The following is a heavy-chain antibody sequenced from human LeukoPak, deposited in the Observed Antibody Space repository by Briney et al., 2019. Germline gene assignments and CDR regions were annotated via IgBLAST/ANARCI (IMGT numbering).Heavy chain of an antibody. CDR3: ATASGWYLPFDY. Sequence: GASVKVSCKVSGYTLTELSMHWVRQAQGKGGERMGGFDTEDGETIYAQKFQGRVTMTEDTSTDTAYMELSSLRSEDTAVYYCATASGWYLPFDYWGQGTLVTVSS. V-gene: IGHV1-24*01. CDR1: GYTLTELS. J-gene: IGHJ4*02. D-gene: IGHD6-19*01. CDR2: FDTEDGET.